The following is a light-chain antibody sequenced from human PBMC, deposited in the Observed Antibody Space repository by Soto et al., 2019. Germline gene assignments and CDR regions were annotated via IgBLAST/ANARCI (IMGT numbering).Light chain of an antibody. J-gene: IGKJ2*01. CDR2: GAS. CDR3: QQYGSSPKYT. Sequence: DSVLTQSPGTLSLSPGERATLSCRARQSVSRAYLAWYQQKPGQAPRLLIYGASNRATGIPDRFSGSGSGTDFTLTISRLEPEDFAVYYCQQYGSSPKYTFGQGTKLEI. CDR1: QSVSRAY. V-gene: IGKV3-20*01.